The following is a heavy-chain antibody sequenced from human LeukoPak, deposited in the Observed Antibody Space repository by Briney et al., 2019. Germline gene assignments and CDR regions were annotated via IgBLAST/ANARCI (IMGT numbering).Heavy chain of an antibody. J-gene: IGHJ4*02. D-gene: IGHD6-25*01. V-gene: IGHV3-7*01. CDR2: IKQDGSEK. CDR3: ARDRIAANDY. CDR1: GFTFRNYW. Sequence: GGSLRLSCAASGFTFRNYWMSWVRQAPGKGLEWVANIKQDGSEKYYVDSVKGRFTISRDNAKNTLYLQMNSLRAEDTAVYYCARDRIAANDYWGQGTLVTVSS.